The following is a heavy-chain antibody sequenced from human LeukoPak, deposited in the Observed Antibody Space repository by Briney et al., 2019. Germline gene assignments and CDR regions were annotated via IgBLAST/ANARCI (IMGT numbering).Heavy chain of an antibody. CDR2: IYTTGST. J-gene: IGHJ4*02. V-gene: IGHV4-4*07. D-gene: IGHD3-10*01. CDR3: ARDRFGYYFDY. CDR1: GGSIKDYY. Sequence: SETLSLTYTVSGGSIKDYYWTWIRQPAGKGLEWIGRIYTTGSTNYNPSLQSRVTMSVDTSKNQFSLKLTPVTAADTAMYYCARDRFGYYFDYWGQGTLVTVSS.